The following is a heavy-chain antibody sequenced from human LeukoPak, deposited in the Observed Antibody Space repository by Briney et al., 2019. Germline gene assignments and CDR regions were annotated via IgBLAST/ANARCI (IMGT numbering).Heavy chain of an antibody. CDR3: AKDRFGECTLIDY. V-gene: IGHV3-48*04. CDR1: GFTLSSYS. CDR2: ISPSSSTI. J-gene: IGHJ4*02. D-gene: IGHD3-10*01. Sequence: PGGSLRLSCAASGFTLSSYSMNWVRHAPGKGLEWLSYISPSSSTIYYADSVKGRFTISRDNAKNSLYLQMNSLRAEDTAVYYCAKDRFGECTLIDYWGQGTLVTVSS.